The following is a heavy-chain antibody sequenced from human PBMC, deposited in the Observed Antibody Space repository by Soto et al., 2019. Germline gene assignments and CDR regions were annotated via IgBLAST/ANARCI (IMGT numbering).Heavy chain of an antibody. V-gene: IGHV3-23*01. CDR3: AKARVGYGAPHYSYGMDV. D-gene: IGHD5-12*01. CDR1: GFTFSSYA. Sequence: GGSLRLSCAASGFTFSSYAMSWVRQAPGKGLEWVSAISGSGGSTYYADSVKGRFTISRDNSKNTLYLQMNSLRAEDTAVYYCAKARVGYGAPHYSYGMDVWGQGTTVTVS. J-gene: IGHJ6*02. CDR2: ISGSGGST.